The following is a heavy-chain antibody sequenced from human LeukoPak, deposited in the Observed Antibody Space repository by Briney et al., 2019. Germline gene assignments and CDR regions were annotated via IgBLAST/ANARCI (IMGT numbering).Heavy chain of an antibody. CDR1: GFTFTSYA. CDR3: AKGVAVASPYYFDY. CDR2: ISAGGENT. Sequence: GGSLRLSCAASGFTFTSYAMSWIRQAPGKGLEWVSAISAGGENTYYADSVKGRFTISRDNSKNTLYLQMNSLRAEDTAVYYCAKGVAVASPYYFDYWGQGTLVTVSS. V-gene: IGHV3-23*01. J-gene: IGHJ4*02. D-gene: IGHD6-19*01.